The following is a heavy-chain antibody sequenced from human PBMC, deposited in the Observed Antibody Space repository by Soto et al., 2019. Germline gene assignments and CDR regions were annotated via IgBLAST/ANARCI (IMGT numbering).Heavy chain of an antibody. J-gene: IGHJ3*02. CDR3: ARGRGGWFINQLLNAFDI. CDR2: IYYSGST. CDR1: GGSISSYY. V-gene: IGHV4-59*01. Sequence: QVQLQESGPGLVKPSETLSLTCTVSGGSISSYYWSWLRQPPGKGLEWIGYIYYSGSTNYNPSLKSRVSRSVDTSKNQCSLKLSSVTAADTAVYDCARGRGGWFINQLLNAFDIWGQGTMVTVSS. D-gene: IGHD2-2*01.